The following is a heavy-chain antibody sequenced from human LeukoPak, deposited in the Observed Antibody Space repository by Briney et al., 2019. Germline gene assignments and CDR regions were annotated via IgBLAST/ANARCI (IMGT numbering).Heavy chain of an antibody. CDR2: INHNGNVN. CDR1: GFTFSSYW. V-gene: IGHV3-7*03. D-gene: IGHD2-15*01. J-gene: IGHJ6*02. Sequence: GGPLRLSCAASGFTFSSYWMNWARQAPGKGLEWVASINHNGNVNYYVDSVKGRFTISRDNAKNSLYLQMSNLRAEDTAVYFCARGGGSDVWGQGATVTVSS. CDR3: ARGGGSDV.